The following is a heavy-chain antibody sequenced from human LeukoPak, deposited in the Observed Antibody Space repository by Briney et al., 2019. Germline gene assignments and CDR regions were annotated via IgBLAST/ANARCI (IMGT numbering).Heavy chain of an antibody. J-gene: IGHJ4*02. Sequence: SETLSLTCTVSGGSISNNYWSWFRQPPGKGLEWIGYIYYSGSTNYNPSLKSRVTISVDTSKSQFSLKLSSVTAADTAVYYCASHKGFWGLGTLVTVSS. CDR3: ASHKGF. CDR2: IYYSGST. V-gene: IGHV4-59*01. CDR1: GGSISNNY.